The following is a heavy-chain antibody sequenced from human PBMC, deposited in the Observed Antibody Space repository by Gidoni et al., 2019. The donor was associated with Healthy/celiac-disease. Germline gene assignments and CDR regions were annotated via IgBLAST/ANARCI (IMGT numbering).Heavy chain of an antibody. V-gene: IGHV4-31*03. D-gene: IGHD3-3*01. J-gene: IGHJ4*02. CDR2: IYYSGST. CDR1: GGSISSGGYY. CDR3: ARAKYDFWSGSRGYYFDY. Sequence: QVQLQESGPGLVKPSQTLSLTCTVSGGSISSGGYYWSWIRQHPGKGLEWIGYIYYSGSTYYNPSLKSRVTISVDTSKNQFSLKLSSVTAADTAVYYCARAKYDFWSGSRGYYFDYWGQGTLVTVSS.